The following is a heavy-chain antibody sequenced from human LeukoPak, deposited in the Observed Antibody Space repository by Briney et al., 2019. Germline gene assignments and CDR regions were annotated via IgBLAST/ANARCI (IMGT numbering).Heavy chain of an antibody. V-gene: IGHV1-69*05. CDR1: GDTFSTYA. J-gene: IGHJ3*02. CDR3: ARDGSITMIPFDI. D-gene: IGHD3-22*01. CDR2: IIPISGTA. Sequence: SVKVSCKASGDTFSTYAFSWVRQAPGQGLEWMGRIIPISGTAHYARKFQGRVTITTDESTSTAYMELSSLRSEDTADYYCARDGSITMIPFDIWGQGTMVTVSS.